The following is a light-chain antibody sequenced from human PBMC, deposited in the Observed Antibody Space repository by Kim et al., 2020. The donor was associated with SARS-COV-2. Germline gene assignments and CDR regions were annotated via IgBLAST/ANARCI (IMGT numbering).Light chain of an antibody. Sequence: QPVLTQSPSASASLGASVKLTCVLSSGHRNYAIARHQHHPAKCPRFIMNLSSDGSHRRGEGVPARFSGSSSGAERYLIISSLQSEDEAVYYCHTWGTGIRVFGGGTQLTVL. V-gene: IGLV4-69*01. CDR3: HTWGTGIRV. CDR2: LSSDGSH. J-gene: IGLJ2*01. CDR1: SGHRNYA.